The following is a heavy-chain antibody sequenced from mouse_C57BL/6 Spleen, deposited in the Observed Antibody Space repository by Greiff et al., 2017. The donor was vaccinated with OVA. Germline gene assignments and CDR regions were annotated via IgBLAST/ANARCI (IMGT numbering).Heavy chain of an antibody. CDR2: INPNNGGT. CDR3: ARDSSGYPPWFAY. V-gene: IGHV1-26*01. D-gene: IGHD3-2*02. CDR1: GYTFTDYY. J-gene: IGHJ3*01. Sequence: EVQLQQSGPELVKPGASVKLSCKASGYTFTDYYMNWVKQSHGKSLEWIGDINPNNGGTSYNQKFKGKATLTVDKSSSTAYMELRSLTSEDSAVYYCARDSSGYPPWFAYWGQGTLVTVSA.